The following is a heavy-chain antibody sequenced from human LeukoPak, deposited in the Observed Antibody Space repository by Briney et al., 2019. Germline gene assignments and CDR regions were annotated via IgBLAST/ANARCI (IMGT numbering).Heavy chain of an antibody. D-gene: IGHD4-23*01. CDR3: ARDSTGGKRVEYAFDI. CDR2: IKSKTDGGTT. Sequence: PGGSLRLSCAASGLTFSNAWMSWVRQAPGKGLEWVGRIKSKTDGGTTDYAAPVKGRFIISRDDSKNTLYLQMNSLRAEDTAVYYCARDSTGGKRVEYAFDIWGQGTMVTVSS. CDR1: GLTFSNAW. V-gene: IGHV3-15*01. J-gene: IGHJ3*02.